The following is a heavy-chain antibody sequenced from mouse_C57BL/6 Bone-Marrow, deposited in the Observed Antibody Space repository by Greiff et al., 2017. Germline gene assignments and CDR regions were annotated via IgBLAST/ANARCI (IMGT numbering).Heavy chain of an antibody. CDR2: IYHGSGSN. J-gene: IGHJ2*01. V-gene: IGHV1-55*01. D-gene: IGHD2-1*01. CDR3: ARPIYYGTQDYFDY. CDR1: GYTFTSSW. Sequence: VPLQQPGAELVKPGDSVKMSCKASGYTFTSSWITWVKQRHGKGLEWIGAIYHGSGSNNYNEKFKSKATLTVDTASSTAYLQLSSLTSDDSAVYYCARPIYYGTQDYFDYGGQGTTLTVSS.